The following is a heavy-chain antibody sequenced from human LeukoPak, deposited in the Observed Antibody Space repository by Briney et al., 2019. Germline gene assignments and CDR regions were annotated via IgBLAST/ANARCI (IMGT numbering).Heavy chain of an antibody. CDR3: ARPTLVQYGGFDY. D-gene: IGHD4-23*01. V-gene: IGHV1-46*01. CDR1: GYTFTSYF. Sequence: GASVKVSCKASGYTFTSYFMHWVRQAPGQGLEWMGIINPSGGSTSYAQRFQGRVTMTRDTSTSTVYMELSSLRSEDTAVYYCARPTLVQYGGFDYWGQGTLVTVSS. J-gene: IGHJ4*02. CDR2: INPSGGST.